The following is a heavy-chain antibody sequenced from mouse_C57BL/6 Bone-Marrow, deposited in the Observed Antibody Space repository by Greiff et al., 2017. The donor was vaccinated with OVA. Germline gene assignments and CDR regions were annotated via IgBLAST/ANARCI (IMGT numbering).Heavy chain of an antibody. J-gene: IGHJ1*03. V-gene: IGHV5-17*01. CDR3: ARTFSRYWYFDV. Sequence: EVQLVESGGGLVKPGGSLKLSCAASGFTFSDYGMHWVRQAPEQGLEWVAYISSGSSTIYYADTVKGRFTISRDNAKNTLFLQMTSLRSEDTAMYYCARTFSRYWYFDVWGTGTTVTVSS. CDR2: ISSGSSTI. CDR1: GFTFSDYG.